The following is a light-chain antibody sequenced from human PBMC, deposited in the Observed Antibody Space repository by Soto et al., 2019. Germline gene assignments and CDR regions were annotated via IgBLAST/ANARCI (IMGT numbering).Light chain of an antibody. Sequence: QSVPSQPPSASGSPGQSVTISCTGTSSDVGRHNYASWYQRPPAKTPKLITYELTKRPSGVPDRFSGSKSGNRAALTVSGLQAEDEADYYCSSQAGSNSFYGVRTGTKVTVL. V-gene: IGLV2-8*01. J-gene: IGLJ1*01. CDR3: SSQAGSNSFYG. CDR2: ELT. CDR1: SSDVGRHNY.